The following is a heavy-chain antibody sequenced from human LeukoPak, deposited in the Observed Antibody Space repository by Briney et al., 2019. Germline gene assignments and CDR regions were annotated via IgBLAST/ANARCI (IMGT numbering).Heavy chain of an antibody. D-gene: IGHD6-13*01. J-gene: IGHJ4*02. CDR1: RCTFTVYA. Sequence: GGSLTLSCAPSRCTFTVYAMSWVRQAPGQGLESVSAISGSIDNTYFADSVKGRFTISRDNSKNTVSLQMNSLRAEDTAVYYCARDGGNSWDYWGQGTLVTVS. V-gene: IGHV3-23*01. CDR2: ISGSIDNT. CDR3: ARDGGNSWDY.